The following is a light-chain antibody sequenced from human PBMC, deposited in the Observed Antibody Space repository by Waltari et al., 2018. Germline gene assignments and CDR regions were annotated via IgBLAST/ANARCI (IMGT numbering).Light chain of an antibody. CDR2: AAS. CDR3: QQSYSTPYT. V-gene: IGKV1-39*01. Sequence: DRVTITCRASQNINLYLNWYQQKPGKAPNLLIYAASSLQSGVPSSFSGSGSGTDFTLTISSLRPEDFATYYCQQSYSTPYTFGQGTKLQIK. J-gene: IGKJ2*01. CDR1: QNINLY.